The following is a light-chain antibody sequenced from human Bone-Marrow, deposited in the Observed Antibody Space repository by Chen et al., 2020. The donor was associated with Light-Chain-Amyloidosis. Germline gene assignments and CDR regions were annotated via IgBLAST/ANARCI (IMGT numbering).Light chain of an antibody. V-gene: IGLV2-14*01. Sequence: QSALTPPASVSGSPGQSITIPCTGTSSDVGGDNHVSWYQQHPDKAPKLMIYEVTNRHSWVPDRFSGSKSDNTASLTISGLQTEDEADYFCSSYTITNTLVFGSGTRVTVL. CDR1: SSDVGGDNH. CDR3: SSYTITNTLV. J-gene: IGLJ1*01. CDR2: EVT.